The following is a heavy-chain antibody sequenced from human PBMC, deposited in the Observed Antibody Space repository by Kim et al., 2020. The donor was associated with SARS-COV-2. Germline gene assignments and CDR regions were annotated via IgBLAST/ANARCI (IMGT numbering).Heavy chain of an antibody. CDR3: VRDLTYNYAY. Sequence: GGFLRLSCAASGFPFSSYAMSWVRQAPGKGLEWVSTISNRESGDYPHYANSVKGRFTISRDNSKSTLYLQMNSLRAEDTAVYYCVRDLTYNYAYWGQGTLVTVSS. D-gene: IGHD5-18*01. J-gene: IGHJ4*02. CDR1: GFPFSSYA. CDR2: ISNRESGDYP. V-gene: IGHV3-23*01.